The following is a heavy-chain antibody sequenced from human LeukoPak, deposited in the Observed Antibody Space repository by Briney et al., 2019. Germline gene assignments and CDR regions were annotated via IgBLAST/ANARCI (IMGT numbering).Heavy chain of an antibody. CDR3: ARERLQWMAEHIFDY. Sequence: ASVKVSCKASGYTFSSYGVSWVRQAPGQGLEWMGWISTYNGNTKYAQKFQGRVTMTTDTSTSTAYMELRSLTSDDTAVYYCARERLQWMAEHIFDYWGQGTLVSVSS. D-gene: IGHD6-19*01. J-gene: IGHJ4*02. CDR2: ISTYNGNT. V-gene: IGHV1-18*01. CDR1: GYTFSSYG.